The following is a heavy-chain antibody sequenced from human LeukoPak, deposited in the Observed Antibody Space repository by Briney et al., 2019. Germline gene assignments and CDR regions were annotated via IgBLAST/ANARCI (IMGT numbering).Heavy chain of an antibody. CDR3: ARVFSENDAFDI. CDR1: GNSISSGDNY. V-gene: IGHV4-61*02. D-gene: IGHD2-21*01. J-gene: IGHJ3*02. CDR2: IYTSGST. Sequence: SQTLSLTCTVSGNSISSGDNYWSWIRQPAGKGLEWIGRIYTSGSTNYNPSLKSRVTISVDTSKNQFSLKLSSVTAADTAVYYCARVFSENDAFDIWGQGTMVTVSS.